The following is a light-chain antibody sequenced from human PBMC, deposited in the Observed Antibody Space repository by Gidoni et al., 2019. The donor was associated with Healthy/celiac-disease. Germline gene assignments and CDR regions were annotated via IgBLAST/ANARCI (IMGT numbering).Light chain of an antibody. Sequence: SYELTQPPSLSVSPGQTASITCSGHKLGNNYACWYQHKPGQSPVLVIYQDKNRHSGIPERFSGSNAGNTATLTIRGNKDMDEDDYYCQAWESTTEVFGGGTKLTVL. CDR1: KLGNNY. CDR2: QDK. V-gene: IGLV3-1*01. CDR3: QAWESTTEV. J-gene: IGLJ2*01.